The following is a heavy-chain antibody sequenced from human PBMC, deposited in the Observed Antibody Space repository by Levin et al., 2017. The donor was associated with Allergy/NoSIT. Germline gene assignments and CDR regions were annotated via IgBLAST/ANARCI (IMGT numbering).Heavy chain of an antibody. Sequence: ESLKISCAVYGGSFSTYYWTWIRQPPGKGLEWIGHINHAGSANYNPSLRSRVTMSLDTSKNQFSLKLRSVTAADTAVYYCARGSSPTVPAAMAYWGQGTLATVSS. CDR3: ARGSSPTVPAAMAY. V-gene: IGHV4-34*01. D-gene: IGHD2-2*01. CDR1: GGSFSTYY. CDR2: INHAGSA. J-gene: IGHJ1*01.